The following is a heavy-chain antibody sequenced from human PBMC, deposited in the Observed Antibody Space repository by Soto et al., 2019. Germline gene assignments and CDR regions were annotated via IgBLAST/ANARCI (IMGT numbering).Heavy chain of an antibody. J-gene: IGHJ4*02. V-gene: IGHV1-69*06. CDR3: ARLKMATIPGPLDY. D-gene: IGHD5-12*01. CDR1: GGTLSSYA. CDR2: IIPIFGTA. Sequence: SVKVSCKASGGTLSSYAISWVRQAPGQGLEWMGGIIPIFGTANYAQKFQGRVTITADKSTSTAYMELSSLRSEDTAVYYCARLKMATIPGPLDYWGQGTLVTVSS.